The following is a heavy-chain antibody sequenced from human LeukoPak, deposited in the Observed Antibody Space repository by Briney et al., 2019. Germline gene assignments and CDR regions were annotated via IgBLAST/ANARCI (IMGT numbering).Heavy chain of an antibody. V-gene: IGHV4-59*11. CDR1: GDSFSSHY. CDR2: ISYRGST. Sequence: PSETLSLTCTVSGDSFSSHYWTWIRQPPGKGLKWIGYISYRGSTNYNPSLKSRVTISIDTSKNQFSLRLSSVTAADTAVYYCARDLVTVTKGFDIWGRGTMVGVSS. CDR3: ARDLVTVTKGFDI. J-gene: IGHJ3*02. D-gene: IGHD4-17*01.